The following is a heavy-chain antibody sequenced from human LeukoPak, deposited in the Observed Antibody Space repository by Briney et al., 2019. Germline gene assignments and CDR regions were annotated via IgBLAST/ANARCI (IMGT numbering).Heavy chain of an antibody. V-gene: IGHV4-39*07. CDR3: ARDLRVGASLDDAFDI. J-gene: IGHJ3*02. CDR1: GGSISSSSYY. Sequence: SETLSLTCTVSGGSISSSSYYWAWIRQPPGQGLEWIGSIYYSGSTYYNPSLKSRITMSVDTSKNQFSLKVTSVTAADTAVYYCARDLRVGASLDDAFDIWGQGTKVTVS. CDR2: IYYSGST. D-gene: IGHD1-26*01.